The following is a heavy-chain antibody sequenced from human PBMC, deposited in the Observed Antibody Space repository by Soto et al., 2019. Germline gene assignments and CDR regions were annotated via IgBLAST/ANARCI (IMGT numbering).Heavy chain of an antibody. CDR3: ARAHF. Sequence: PGGSLRLSCAASGFTFSSSSWMSWVRQAPGKGLEWVANIKEDGSEKYYVDSVKGRFTISRDTAENSLYLQMNSLRAEDTAVYYCARAHFWGQGALVTVSS. V-gene: IGHV3-7*05. J-gene: IGHJ4*02. CDR1: GFTFSSSSW. CDR2: IKEDGSEK.